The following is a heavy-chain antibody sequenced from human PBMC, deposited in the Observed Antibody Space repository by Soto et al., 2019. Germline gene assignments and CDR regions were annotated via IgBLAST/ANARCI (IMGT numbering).Heavy chain of an antibody. Sequence: GASVKVSWKASGYTFTSYAMHWVRQAPGQRLEWMGWINAGNGNTKYSQNFQGRLTITRDTSASTAYMELSSLRSEDTAVYYCARGGLIAASGFPRVYFAYWGQGTLVTVSS. CDR1: GYTFTSYA. CDR3: ARGGLIAASGFPRVYFAY. J-gene: IGHJ4*02. V-gene: IGHV1-3*01. D-gene: IGHD6-13*01. CDR2: INAGNGNT.